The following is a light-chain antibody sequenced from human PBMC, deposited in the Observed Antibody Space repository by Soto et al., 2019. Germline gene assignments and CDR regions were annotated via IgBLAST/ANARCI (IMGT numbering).Light chain of an antibody. CDR2: AAS. Sequence: DAQMTQSPSSLSASVGDSVTITCRASQSIGTYLDWYQHKPGKAPKLLIYAASSLQRGVPSRFSGSGSGTDFTLTIRSLQPEDFATYYCQESHSTFGQGTKLEIK. CDR1: QSIGTY. V-gene: IGKV1-39*01. CDR3: QESHST. J-gene: IGKJ2*01.